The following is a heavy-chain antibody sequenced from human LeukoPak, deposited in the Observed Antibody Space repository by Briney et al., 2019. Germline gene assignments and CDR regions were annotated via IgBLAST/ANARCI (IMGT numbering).Heavy chain of an antibody. CDR1: GYTFSSYN. V-gene: IGHV1-8*01. J-gene: IGHJ4*02. CDR2: MNPNSGRT. Sequence: GASVKVSCKASGYTFSSYNIIWVRQASGQGLEWMGWMNPNSGRTGYAQKFQGRVTMTRSTSISTAYMELTSLTSEDSAVYYCARSIVGVRKRNDYWGQGTLVTVSS. CDR3: ARSIVGVRKRNDY. D-gene: IGHD1-26*01.